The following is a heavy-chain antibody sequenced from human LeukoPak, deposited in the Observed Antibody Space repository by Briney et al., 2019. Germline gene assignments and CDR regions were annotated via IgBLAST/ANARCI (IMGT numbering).Heavy chain of an antibody. CDR2: AFHTGNT. Sequence: PETLSLTCAVSGGSNTTSHWWNWVRQPPGKGLEWIGEAFHTGNTNYNPSLKSRVTISLDKSKDQFSLNLTSVTAADTAVYYCARVTIAAGTRQFDYWGRGTLVTVSS. CDR1: GGSNTTSHW. V-gene: IGHV4-4*03. CDR3: ARVTIAAGTRQFDY. J-gene: IGHJ4*02. D-gene: IGHD6-13*01.